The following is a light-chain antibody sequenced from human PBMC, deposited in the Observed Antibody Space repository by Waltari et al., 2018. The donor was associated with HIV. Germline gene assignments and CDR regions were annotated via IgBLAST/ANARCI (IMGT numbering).Light chain of an antibody. CDR1: QSVTSY. Sequence: DIQMTQSPSSLSASVGDRVTITCRASQSVTSYLHWYQQKSGKAPKILIYAASSLRDGVPSRFSGSGYGTDFTLTISSLQPEDFATYYCQQSYTTPRTFGQGTKVEIK. CDR2: AAS. CDR3: QQSYTTPRT. V-gene: IGKV1-39*01. J-gene: IGKJ1*01.